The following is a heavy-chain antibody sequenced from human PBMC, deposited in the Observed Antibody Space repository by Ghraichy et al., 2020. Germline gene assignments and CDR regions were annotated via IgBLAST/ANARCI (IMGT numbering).Heavy chain of an antibody. CDR3: AREHSGFLYYALDA. J-gene: IGHJ6*02. D-gene: IGHD3-10*01. CDR1: GFTFSSYS. CDR2: ITSSSVNYI. Sequence: GGSLRLSCAASGFTFSSYSFNWIRQAPGQGLEWVASITSSSVNYIKYADSVKGRFTISRDNAKNSLFLQMDSLRGDDTGVYFCAREHSGFLYYALDAWGQGTPVTVS. V-gene: IGHV3-21*03.